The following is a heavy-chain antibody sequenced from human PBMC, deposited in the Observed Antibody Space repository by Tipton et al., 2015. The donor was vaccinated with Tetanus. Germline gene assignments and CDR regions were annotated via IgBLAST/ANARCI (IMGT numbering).Heavy chain of an antibody. J-gene: IGHJ6*02. D-gene: IGHD3-9*01. CDR1: GGSINNYY. V-gene: IGHV4-59*12. CDR2: VYYSGST. CDR3: ARSGYYSRAYYHYRMDV. Sequence: TLSLTCTVSGGSINNYYWSWIRQPPGKGLEWIGSVYYSGSTNYNPSLKSRVTISVDTSKNQFSLNLSSVTAADTAVYYCARSGYYSRAYYHYRMDVWGQGTTVSVSS.